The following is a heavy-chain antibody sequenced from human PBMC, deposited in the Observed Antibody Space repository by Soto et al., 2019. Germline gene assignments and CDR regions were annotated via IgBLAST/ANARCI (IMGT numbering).Heavy chain of an antibody. D-gene: IGHD3-16*01. CDR3: ARGLDRYKGYDSGY. V-gene: IGHV3-7*03. Sequence: GGSLRLSCAASGFILSRYWMNWVRQAPGKGLEWVANINEDGSEQYYVDSMKGRFTISRDNAENSLYLQMNSLRAEDTAVYFCARGLDRYKGYDSGYWGQGTLVTVSS. CDR2: INEDGSEQ. CDR1: GFILSRYW. J-gene: IGHJ4*02.